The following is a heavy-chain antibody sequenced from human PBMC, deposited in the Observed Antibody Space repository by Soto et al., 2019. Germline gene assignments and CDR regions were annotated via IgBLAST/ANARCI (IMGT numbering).Heavy chain of an antibody. V-gene: IGHV1-46*01. CDR2: INPSGGST. CDR1: GYTFTSYD. CDR3: AREYYDFWSGPPGGYYSYCMDV. Sequence: ASVKVSCKAPGYTFTSYDIHWARQAPGQGLEWMGIINPSGGSTSYAQKFQGRVTMTRDTSTSTVYMELSSLRSEDTAVYYCAREYYDFWSGPPGGYYSYCMDVWGQGTTVTVSS. D-gene: IGHD3-3*01. J-gene: IGHJ6*02.